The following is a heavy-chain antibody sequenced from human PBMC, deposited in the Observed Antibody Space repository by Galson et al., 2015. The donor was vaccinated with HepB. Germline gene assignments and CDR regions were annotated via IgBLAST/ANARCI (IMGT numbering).Heavy chain of an antibody. D-gene: IGHD2-2*01. CDR2: ISSSSSYI. CDR1: GFTFSSYS. V-gene: IGHV3-21*01. J-gene: IGHJ6*02. CDR3: ARDGEGCSSTSCYDSDYGMDV. Sequence: SLRLSCAASGFTFSSYSMNWVRQAPGKGLEWVSSISSSSSYIYYADSVKGRFTISRDNAKNSLYLQMNSLRAEDTAVYYCARDGEGCSSTSCYDSDYGMDVWGQGTTVTVSS.